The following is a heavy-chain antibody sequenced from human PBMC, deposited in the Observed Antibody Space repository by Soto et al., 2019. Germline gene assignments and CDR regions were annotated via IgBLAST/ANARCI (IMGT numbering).Heavy chain of an antibody. J-gene: IGHJ6*03. D-gene: IGHD1-1*01. CDR2: GSAYNGNT. V-gene: IGHV1-18*01. CDR1: GYTFVTHG. CDR3: ARDPWNHDLDYYMYV. Sequence: QVQLVQSGTEVKEPGASVKVSCKTSGYTFVTHGITWVRQAHGQGLEWMGWGSAYNGNTNYAQKFQGRVTMTRDTSKATDYMEVRNLRSDDTAVYYCARDPWNHDLDYYMYVWGKGTTVTVSS.